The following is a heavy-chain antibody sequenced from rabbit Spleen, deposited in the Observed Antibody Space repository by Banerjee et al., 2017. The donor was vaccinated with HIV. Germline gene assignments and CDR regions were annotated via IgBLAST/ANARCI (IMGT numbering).Heavy chain of an antibody. V-gene: IGHV1S40*01. CDR3: ARDAGNSGYFMDRLYF. CDR2: IESGSSGFT. Sequence: QSLEESGGDLVKPGVSLTLTCTASGVSFSSNVYMCWVRQAPGKGLEWIACIESGSSGFTYLASWAKGRHTISVTSSTTVTLQMTSLTAADTATYFCARDAGNSGYFMDRLYFWGPGTLVTVS. D-gene: IGHD1-1*01. CDR1: GVSFSSNVY. J-gene: IGHJ3*01.